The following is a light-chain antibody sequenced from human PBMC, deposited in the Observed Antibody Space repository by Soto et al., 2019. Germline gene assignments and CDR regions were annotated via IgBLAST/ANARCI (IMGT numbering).Light chain of an antibody. CDR2: DGS. J-gene: IGKJ4*01. V-gene: IGKV3-11*01. Sequence: IVLTQSPATLSLSPGEGATLSCRASQSIGDYVAWFQQKPGQAPRLLIYDGSNRAVGIPARFSGSASGTDSTLTISSLEPEDFAVYHCQQRSAWPLTFGGGTRVEI. CDR1: QSIGDY. CDR3: QQRSAWPLT.